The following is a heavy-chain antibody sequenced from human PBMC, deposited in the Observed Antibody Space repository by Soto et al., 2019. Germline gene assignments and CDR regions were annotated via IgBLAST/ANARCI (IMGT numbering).Heavy chain of an antibody. D-gene: IGHD2-2*01. CDR3: ARGRYCSSTSCYVYYYYGMDV. V-gene: IGHV4-34*01. Sequence: SETLSLTCAVYGGSFSGYYWSWIRQPPGKGLEWIGEINHSGSTNYNPSLKSRVTISVDTSKNQFSLKLSSVTAADTAVYYCARGRYCSSTSCYVYYYYGMDVWGQGTTVTVSS. CDR1: GGSFSGYY. J-gene: IGHJ6*02. CDR2: INHSGST.